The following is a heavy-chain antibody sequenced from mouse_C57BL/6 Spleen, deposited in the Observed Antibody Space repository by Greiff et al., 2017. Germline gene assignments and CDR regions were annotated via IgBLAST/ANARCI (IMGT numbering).Heavy chain of an antibody. J-gene: IGHJ4*01. V-gene: IGHV1-26*01. CDR3: ARSTGTNYAMDY. CDR1: GYTFTDYY. D-gene: IGHD4-1*02. CDR2: INPNNGGT. Sequence: EVQLQQSGPELVKPGASVKISCKASGYTFTDYYMNWVKQSHGKSLEWIGDINPNNGGTSYNQKFKGKATLTVDKSSSTASMERRSLTSEDSAVYYVARSTGTNYAMDYWGQGT.